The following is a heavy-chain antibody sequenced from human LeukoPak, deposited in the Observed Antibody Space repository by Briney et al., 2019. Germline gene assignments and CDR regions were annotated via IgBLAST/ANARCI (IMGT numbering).Heavy chain of an antibody. J-gene: IGHJ4*02. CDR2: ISGSGSNT. Sequence: GGSLRLSCAASGFTFSSHAMSWVRQAPGKGLEWVSGISGSGSNTYYADSVKGRFTISRDNSKNTLYLQMNSLRAEDTALYYCAKTIIGYYRPFDSWGQGTLVTVSS. D-gene: IGHD3-22*01. V-gene: IGHV3-23*01. CDR3: AKTIIGYYRPFDS. CDR1: GFTFSSHA.